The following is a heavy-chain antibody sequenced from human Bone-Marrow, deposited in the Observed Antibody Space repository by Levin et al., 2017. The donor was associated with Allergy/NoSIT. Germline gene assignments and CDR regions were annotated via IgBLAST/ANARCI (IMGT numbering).Heavy chain of an antibody. CDR1: GYTFTSYG. V-gene: IGHV1-18*01. CDR2: ISAYNGNT. D-gene: IGHD3-22*01. J-gene: IGHJ6*02. CDR3: ARDLGYYDSSGYYPPYYYGMDV. Sequence: ASVKVSCKASGYTFTSYGISWVRQAPGQGLEWMGWISAYNGNTNYAQKLQGRVTMTTDTSTSTAYMELRSLRSDDTAVYYCARDLGYYDSSGYYPPYYYGMDVWGQGTTVTVSS.